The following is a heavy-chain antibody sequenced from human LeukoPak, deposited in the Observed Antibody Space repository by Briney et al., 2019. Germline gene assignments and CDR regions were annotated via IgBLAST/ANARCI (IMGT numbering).Heavy chain of an antibody. Sequence: PSEALSLTCAVSGASISSGDYSWSWIRHPPGKGLEWIGYIYHSGSTTYNPSLKSRITISLDRSNNQFSLKLNSVTAADTAVYYCAGDFGSGSYRFDYWGQGILVTVSS. J-gene: IGHJ4*01. CDR1: GASISSGDYS. V-gene: IGHV4-30-2*01. CDR3: AGDFGSGSYRFDY. CDR2: IYHSGST. D-gene: IGHD3-10*01.